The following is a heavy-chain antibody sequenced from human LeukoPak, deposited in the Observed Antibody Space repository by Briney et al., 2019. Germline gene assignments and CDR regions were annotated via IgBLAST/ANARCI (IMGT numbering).Heavy chain of an antibody. J-gene: IGHJ4*02. CDR2: IYTSGST. D-gene: IGHD3-9*01. V-gene: IGHV4-4*07. CDR1: GGSISSYY. Sequence: SDTLSLTCTVSGGSISSYYWSWIRQPAGKGLEWIGRIYTSGSTNYNPSLKSRVTMSVDKSKNQFSLKLSSVTAADTAVYYCARTRGEYYDILTGYYQPPAPYYFDYWGQGTLVTVSS. CDR3: ARTRGEYYDILTGYYQPPAPYYFDY.